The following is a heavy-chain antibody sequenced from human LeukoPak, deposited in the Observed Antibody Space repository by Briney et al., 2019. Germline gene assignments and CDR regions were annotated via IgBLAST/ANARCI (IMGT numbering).Heavy chain of an antibody. D-gene: IGHD1-7*01. Sequence: GESLKISCKGSGYSFTSYWIGWVRQMPGKGLEWMGIIYPGDSDTRYSPSFQGQVTISADKSIITAYLQWSSLKASVTAMYYCARQSDELGLLWFDPWGQGTLVTVSS. CDR1: GYSFTSYW. CDR3: ARQSDELGLLWFDP. J-gene: IGHJ5*02. V-gene: IGHV5-51*01. CDR2: IYPGDSDT.